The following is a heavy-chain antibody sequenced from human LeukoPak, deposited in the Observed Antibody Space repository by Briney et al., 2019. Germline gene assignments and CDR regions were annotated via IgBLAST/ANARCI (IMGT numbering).Heavy chain of an antibody. J-gene: IGHJ6*03. V-gene: IGHV3-33*08. CDR1: GFTFSSYS. D-gene: IGHD3-3*01. CDR2: IWYDGSNK. Sequence: GGSLRLSCAASGFTFSSYSMHWVRQAPGKGLEWVAVIWYDGSNKYYADSVKGRFTISSDNSKNTLYLQMNSLRAEDAAVYYCAKSYDFWSGYYYMDVWGKGTTVTVSS. CDR3: AKSYDFWSGYYYMDV.